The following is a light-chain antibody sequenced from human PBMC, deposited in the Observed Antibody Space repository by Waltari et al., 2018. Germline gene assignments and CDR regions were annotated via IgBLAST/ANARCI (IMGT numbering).Light chain of an antibody. CDR1: QAISGW. CDR2: GAS. CDR3: QQATSLPLT. V-gene: IGKV1-12*01. Sequence: DIQMTQSPSSVSASEGDRVTITCLASQAISGWLAWYQQKPGRAPKLLIYGASSLHSGVSSRFSGSGSGTDFTLTISSLQPEDFAIYYCQQATSLPLTFGGGTRVEIK. J-gene: IGKJ4*01.